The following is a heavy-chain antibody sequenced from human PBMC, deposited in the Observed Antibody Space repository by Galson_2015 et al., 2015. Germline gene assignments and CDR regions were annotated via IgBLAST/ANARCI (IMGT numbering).Heavy chain of an antibody. CDR1: GGTFSSYP. J-gene: IGHJ6*02. D-gene: IGHD5-24*01. CDR2: IIPILGIA. CDR3: ARGAPDGYGMDV. Sequence: SVKVSCKASGGTFSSYPISWVRQAPGQGLEWMGRIIPILGIANYAQKFQGRVTITADKSTSTAYMELSSLRSEDTAVYYCARGAPDGYGMDVWGQGTTVTVSS. V-gene: IGHV1-69*04.